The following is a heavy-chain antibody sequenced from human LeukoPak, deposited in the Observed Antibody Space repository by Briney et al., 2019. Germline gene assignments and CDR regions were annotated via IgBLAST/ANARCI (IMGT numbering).Heavy chain of an antibody. CDR3: AKGEALLWFGDY. V-gene: IGHV3-23*01. Sequence: GGSLRHSCAASGFTFSSYGMSWVRQAPGKGLEWVSAISGSGGSTYYADSVKGRFTISRDNSKNTLYLQMNSLRAEDTAVYYCAKGEALLWFGDYWGQGTLVTVSS. J-gene: IGHJ4*02. CDR1: GFTFSSYG. D-gene: IGHD3-10*01. CDR2: ISGSGGST.